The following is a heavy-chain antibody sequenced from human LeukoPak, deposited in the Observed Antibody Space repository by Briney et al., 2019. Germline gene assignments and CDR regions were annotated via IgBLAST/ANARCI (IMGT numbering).Heavy chain of an antibody. J-gene: IGHJ3*02. CDR3: ARKMKTGDRVGTFDI. CDR1: GFTFRTYG. CDR2: ISYDGSNK. V-gene: IGHV3-30*03. Sequence: PGRSLRLSCAASGFTFRTYGMHWVRQAPGKGLEWVAVISYDGSNKYYADSVKGRFTISRDNAKNSLYLQMNSPTAEDTAVYYCARKMKTGDRVGTFDIWGQGIMVTVSS. D-gene: IGHD1-1*01.